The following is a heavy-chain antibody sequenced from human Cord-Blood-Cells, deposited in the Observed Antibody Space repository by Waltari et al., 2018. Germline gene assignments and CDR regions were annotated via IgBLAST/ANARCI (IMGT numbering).Heavy chain of an antibody. CDR2: IYYSGST. D-gene: IGHD6-13*01. CDR1: GGSVSRGGYS. J-gene: IGHJ1*01. CDR3: AINGYREGAEYFQH. Sequence: QVQLQESGPGLVKPSETRSLTSTVSGGSVSRGGYSWSWSRQHPGKGLEWIEYIYYSGSTNYNPSLKSRVTISVDTSKNQFSLKLSSVTAADTAVYYCAINGYREGAEYFQHWGQGTLVTVSS. V-gene: IGHV4-61*08.